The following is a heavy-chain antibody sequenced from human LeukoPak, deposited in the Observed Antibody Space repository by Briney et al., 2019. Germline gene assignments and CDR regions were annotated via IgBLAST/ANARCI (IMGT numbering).Heavy chain of an antibody. D-gene: IGHD6-19*01. V-gene: IGHV4-39*01. CDR2: LYYSGST. J-gene: IGHJ4*02. CDR3: ASRITVAGALVY. Sequence: SETLSLTCTVSGGSISSSDSYRGWIRQPPGKGLEWIGSLYYSGSTYYNPSLKSRVTMSVDTSKNQFSLKLSSVTAADTGMYYCASRITVAGALVYWGRGTLVTVSS. CDR1: GGSISSSDSY.